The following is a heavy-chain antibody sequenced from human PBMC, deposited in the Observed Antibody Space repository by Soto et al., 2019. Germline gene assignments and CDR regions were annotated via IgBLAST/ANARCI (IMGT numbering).Heavy chain of an antibody. J-gene: IGHJ4*02. V-gene: IGHV3-30-3*01. Sequence: QVQLVESGGGVVRPGWSLRLSCAASGFTFVKFGMHWVRQAPGKGLEWVAVVSHDGSNKHYADSVKGRFTISRDNSKNTVYMQMNSLRVEDTAVYYCVRDWLNHYFDYWGQGALVTVSS. CDR1: GFTFVKFG. CDR3: VRDWLNHYFDY. CDR2: VSHDGSNK. D-gene: IGHD3-22*01.